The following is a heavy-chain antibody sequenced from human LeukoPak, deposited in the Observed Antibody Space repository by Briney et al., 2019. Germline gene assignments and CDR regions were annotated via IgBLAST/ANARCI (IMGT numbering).Heavy chain of an antibody. V-gene: IGHV4-34*01. CDR3: ASRRRGDSSGYYDY. D-gene: IGHD3-22*01. Sequence: PSETLSLTCAVYGGSFSGYYWSWIRQPPGKGLEWIGEINHSGSTNYNPSLKSRVTISVDTSKNQFSLKLSSVTAADTAVYYCASRRRGDSSGYYDYWGQGTLVTVSS. CDR2: INHSGST. J-gene: IGHJ4*02. CDR1: GGSFSGYY.